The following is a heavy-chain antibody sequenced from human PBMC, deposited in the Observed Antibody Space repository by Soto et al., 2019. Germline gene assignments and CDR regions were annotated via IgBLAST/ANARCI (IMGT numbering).Heavy chain of an antibody. V-gene: IGHV4-34*02. D-gene: IGHD2-8*02. CDR3: APTPRLLVP. CDR1: GGSFPGYF. CDR2: INDGGIT. Sequence: QAQIQQSGARLLKPSETLSLTCSVSGGSFPGYFYSWIRLSPGRGLEWIGEINDGGITKYSPSLKSRATMSADKAKKQFSLRLTSVTAADTGVYYCAPTPRLLVPWGQGTPVVVSS. J-gene: IGHJ1*01.